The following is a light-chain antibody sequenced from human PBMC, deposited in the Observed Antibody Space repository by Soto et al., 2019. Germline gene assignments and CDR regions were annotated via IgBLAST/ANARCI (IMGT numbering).Light chain of an antibody. CDR3: SSYTSSSTLG. Sequence: QSALTQPASVSGSPGQSITISCTGTSSDVGGYNYVSWYQQHTGKAPKLMIYDVSNRPSGVSNRFSGSKSGNTASLTISGLQAEDEADYYCSSYTSSSTLGFGTGTKVTVL. CDR1: SSDVGGYNY. CDR2: DVS. V-gene: IGLV2-14*01. J-gene: IGLJ1*01.